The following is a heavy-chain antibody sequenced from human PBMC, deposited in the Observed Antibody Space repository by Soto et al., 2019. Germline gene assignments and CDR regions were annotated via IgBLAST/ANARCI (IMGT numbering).Heavy chain of an antibody. Sequence: SETLSLTCAVSGGSISSGGYSWSWIRQPPGKGLEWIGYIYHSGSTYYNPSLKSRVTISVDRSKNQFSLKLSSVTAADTAVYYCATPPGFYDSAPFDYWGQGTLVTVSS. CDR1: GGSISSGGYS. J-gene: IGHJ4*02. CDR2: IYHSGST. CDR3: ATPPGFYDSAPFDY. V-gene: IGHV4-30-2*01. D-gene: IGHD3-22*01.